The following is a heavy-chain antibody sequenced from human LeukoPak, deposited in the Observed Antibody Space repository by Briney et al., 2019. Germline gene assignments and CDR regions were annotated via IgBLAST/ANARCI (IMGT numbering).Heavy chain of an antibody. CDR1: GGSISSYY. CDR3: ARSGIAAAGTYFDY. Sequence: SETLSLTCTVSGGSISSYYWSWIRQPPGKGLEWIGYIYYSGSTNYNPSLKSRVTISVDTSKDQFSLKLSSVTAADTAVYYCARSGIAAAGTYFDYWGQGTLVTVSS. V-gene: IGHV4-59*01. D-gene: IGHD6-13*01. J-gene: IGHJ4*02. CDR2: IYYSGST.